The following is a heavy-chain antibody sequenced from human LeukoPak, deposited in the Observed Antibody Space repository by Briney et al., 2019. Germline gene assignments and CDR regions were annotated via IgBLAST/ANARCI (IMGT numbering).Heavy chain of an antibody. V-gene: IGHV3-23*01. CDR2: IGGSGDRT. J-gene: IGHJ4*02. D-gene: IGHD5-18*01. CDR3: AKDRAWTQFWF. Sequence: GGSLRLSCEASGFFFSNYGMNWVRLTPGKGLEWVSGIGGSGDRTYYADSVKGRFTISRDNSKNTMYLQMNSLRVEDTAVYYCAKDRAWTQFWFWGQGTLVTVSS. CDR1: GFFFSNYG.